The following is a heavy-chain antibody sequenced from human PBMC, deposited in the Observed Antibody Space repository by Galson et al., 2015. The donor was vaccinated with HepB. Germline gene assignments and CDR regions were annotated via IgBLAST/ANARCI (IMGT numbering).Heavy chain of an antibody. CDR1: GFTFSAYV. D-gene: IGHD2-2*02. CDR2: ISDNGGST. CDR3: VKDFCTSLTCYTTVGY. V-gene: IGHV3-64D*06. J-gene: IGHJ4*02. Sequence: SLRLSCAASGFTFSAYVMHWVRQAPGKVLEYVSAISDNGGSTYYADSVKGRFTISRDNSKNTLYLQMSSLRAEDTAMYYCVKDFCTSLTCYTTVGYWGQGTLVTVSS.